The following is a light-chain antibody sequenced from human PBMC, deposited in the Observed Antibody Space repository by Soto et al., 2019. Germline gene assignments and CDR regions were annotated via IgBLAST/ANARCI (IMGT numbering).Light chain of an antibody. V-gene: IGLV1-51*01. J-gene: IGLJ1*01. CDR3: GTWDSGLSVYV. CDR2: DNN. CDR1: SSNIGNNF. Sequence: QSVLTQPPSVSAAPGQKVSISCSGSSSNIGNNFVSWYQQLPGAAPKLLIYDNNNQPSGIPDRFSASKSGTSATLGITGLQTGDEADYYCGTWDSGLSVYVFGTGTKVTVL.